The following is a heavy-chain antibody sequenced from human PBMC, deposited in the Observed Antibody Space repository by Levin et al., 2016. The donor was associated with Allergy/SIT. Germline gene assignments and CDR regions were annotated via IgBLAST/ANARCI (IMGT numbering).Heavy chain of an antibody. D-gene: IGHD3-3*01. CDR2: IYYSGST. V-gene: IGHV4-31*03. Sequence: SETLSLTCTVSGGSISSGGYYWSWIRQHPGKGLEWIGYIYYSGSTYYNPSLKSRVTISVDTSKNQFSLRLSSVTAADTALYYCASRPVSDYDFRSDHGYFDYWGQGTLVTVSS. CDR3: ASRPVSDYDFRSDHGYFDY. J-gene: IGHJ4*02. CDR1: GGSISSGGYY.